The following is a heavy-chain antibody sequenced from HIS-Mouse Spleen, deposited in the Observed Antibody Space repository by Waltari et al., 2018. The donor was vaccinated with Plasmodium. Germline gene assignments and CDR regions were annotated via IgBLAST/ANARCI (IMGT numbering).Heavy chain of an antibody. CDR1: GGSISSSSYY. V-gene: IGHV4-39*07. CDR3: ARDRITGTSYFDY. Sequence: QLQLQESGPGLVKPSETLSLTCTVSGGSISSSSYYWGWFRQPPGKGLGWIGSIYYSGGTYYNPYLKSRVTISVDTSKNQFSLKLSAVTAADTAVYYCARDRITGTSYFDYWGQGTLVTVSS. J-gene: IGHJ4*02. CDR2: IYYSGGT. D-gene: IGHD1-7*01.